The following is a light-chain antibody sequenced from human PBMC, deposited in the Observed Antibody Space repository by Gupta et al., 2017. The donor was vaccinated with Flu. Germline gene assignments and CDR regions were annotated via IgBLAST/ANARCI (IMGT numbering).Light chain of an antibody. CDR1: QSVGRNY. Sequence: EIVLTQSPGTLPLSPGERATLSCRASQSVGRNYLAWYQQKPGQAPRLLIYDASTRATGIPDRFSGSGYGTDFTLTSSRVETEDFAMYYGQQYNGSCTFGHGTQVDI. V-gene: IGKV3-20*01. CDR2: DAS. J-gene: IGKJ3*01. CDR3: QQYNGSCT.